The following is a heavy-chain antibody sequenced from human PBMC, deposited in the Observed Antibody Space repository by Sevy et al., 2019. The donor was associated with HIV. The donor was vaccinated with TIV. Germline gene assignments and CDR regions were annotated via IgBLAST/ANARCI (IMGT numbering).Heavy chain of an antibody. CDR2: ISYDGSNK. CDR3: ARSITIFGVVIPTGAFDI. V-gene: IGHV3-30-3*01. J-gene: IGHJ3*02. CDR1: GFTFSSYA. D-gene: IGHD3-3*01. Sequence: GGSLRLSCAASGFTFSSYAMHWVRQAPGKGLEWVAVISYDGSNKYYADSVKGRFTISRDNSKNTLYLQMNSLRAEDTAVYYCARSITIFGVVIPTGAFDIWCQGTMVTVSS.